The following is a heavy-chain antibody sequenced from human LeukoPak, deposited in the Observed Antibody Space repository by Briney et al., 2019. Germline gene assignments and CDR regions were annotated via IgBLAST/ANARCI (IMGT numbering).Heavy chain of an antibody. J-gene: IGHJ4*02. CDR3: ARETFGSGSYPDF. Sequence: GGSLRLSCAASGFAFNTYAMHWVRQAPGQGLEWVALICHDGSHKFCSNSVRSQFTISRDNSNNTVSLQMNNLRPEDTAVYYCARETFGSGSYPDFWGQGTLVTVPS. V-gene: IGHV3-33*01. CDR1: GFAFNTYA. D-gene: IGHD3-10*01. CDR2: ICHDGSHK.